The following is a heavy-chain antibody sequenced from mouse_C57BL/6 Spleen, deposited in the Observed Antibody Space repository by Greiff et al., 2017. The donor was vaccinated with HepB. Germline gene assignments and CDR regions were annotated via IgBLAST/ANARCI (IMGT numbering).Heavy chain of an antibody. CDR2: IYPGSGIT. D-gene: IGHD4-1*01. CDR1: GYTFTDYY. V-gene: IGHV1-76*01. CDR3: ARGTGTNAMDY. Sequence: VKLMESGAELVRPGASVKLSCKASGYTFTDYYINWVKQRPGQGLEWIARIYPGSGITYYNEKFKGKATLTAEKSSSTAYMQLSSLTSEDSAVYFCARGTGTNAMDYWGQGTSVTVSS. J-gene: IGHJ4*01.